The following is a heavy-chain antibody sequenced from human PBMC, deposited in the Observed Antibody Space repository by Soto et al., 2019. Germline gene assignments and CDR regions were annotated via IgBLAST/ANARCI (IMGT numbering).Heavy chain of an antibody. CDR3: ARGYSHLRNWFDP. V-gene: IGHV4-34*01. J-gene: IGHJ5*02. D-gene: IGHD5-18*01. CDR2: INHSGST. Sequence: QVQLQQWGAGLLKPSETLSLTCAVYGGSFSGYYWSWIRQPPGKGLEWIGEINHSGSTNYNPSLNSRVTVSVDTSKNQFSLKLSSVTAADTAVYYCARGYSHLRNWFDPWGQGTLVTVSS. CDR1: GGSFSGYY.